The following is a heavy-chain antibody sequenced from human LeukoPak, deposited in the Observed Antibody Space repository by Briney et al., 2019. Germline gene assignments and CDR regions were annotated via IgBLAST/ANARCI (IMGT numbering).Heavy chain of an antibody. D-gene: IGHD6-13*01. V-gene: IGHV1-8*01. CDR3: ARAQQLADYYYYYGMDV. J-gene: IGHJ6*02. CDR1: GYTFTSYD. Sequence: ASVKVSCKASGYTFTSYDINWVRQATGQGLEWMGWMNPNSGNTGYAQKFQGRVTMTRNTSISTAYMELSSLRSEDTAVYYCARAQQLADYYYYYGMDVWGQGTTVTVSS. CDR2: MNPNSGNT.